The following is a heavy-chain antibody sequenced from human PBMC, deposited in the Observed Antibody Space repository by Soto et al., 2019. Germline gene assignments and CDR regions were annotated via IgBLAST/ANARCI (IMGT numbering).Heavy chain of an antibody. CDR3: AGTKYYDILTGYYEGGYYGMDV. CDR1: GFTFSSYS. Sequence: EVQLVESGGGLVHPGGSLRLSCAASGFTFSSYSMNWVRQAPGKGLEWVSYISSSSSTIYYADSVKGRFTISRDNAKNSLYLQMNSLRDEDTAVYYCAGTKYYDILTGYYEGGYYGMDVWGQGTTVTVSS. CDR2: ISSSSSTI. J-gene: IGHJ6*02. D-gene: IGHD3-9*01. V-gene: IGHV3-48*02.